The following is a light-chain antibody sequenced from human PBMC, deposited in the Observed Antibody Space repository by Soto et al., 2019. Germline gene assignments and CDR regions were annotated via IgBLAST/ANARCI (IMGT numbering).Light chain of an antibody. V-gene: IGKV3-11*01. J-gene: IGKJ4*01. CDR2: DAS. Sequence: EIVLTQSPATLSLSPGERATVSCRASQSVSNYLAWYQQKPGQAPRLLMYDASNRATGIPARFSGSGSGTDFTLTITRLEPEYFAVYYCQQSRDWPLTFGGGTKVEIK. CDR1: QSVSNY. CDR3: QQSRDWPLT.